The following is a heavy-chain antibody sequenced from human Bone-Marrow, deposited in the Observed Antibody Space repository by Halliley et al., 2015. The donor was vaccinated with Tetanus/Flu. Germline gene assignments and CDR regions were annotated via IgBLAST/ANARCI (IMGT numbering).Heavy chain of an antibody. J-gene: IGHJ2*01. V-gene: IGHV4-59*01. D-gene: IGHD3-10*02. CDR2: IYYPGYI. Sequence: LGWVASIYYPGYITYNPPLKSRLAISIDMSKAQFSLRLSSVIAADTAVYFCARDSDPMDGDFDLWGRGTLVTVSS. CDR3: ARDSDPMDGDFDL.